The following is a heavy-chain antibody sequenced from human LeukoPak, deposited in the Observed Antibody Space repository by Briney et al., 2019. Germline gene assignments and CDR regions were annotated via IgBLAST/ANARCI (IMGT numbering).Heavy chain of an antibody. J-gene: IGHJ6*02. CDR3: ARVVVVVPAAGPPYYYYGMDV. CDR1: GFTFSSYW. CDR2: IKQDGSEK. Sequence: GGSLRLSCAASGFTFSSYWMSWARQAPGKGLEWVANIKQDGSEKYYVDSVKGRFTISRDNAKNSLYLQMNSLRAEDTAVYYCARVVVVVPAAGPPYYYYGMDVWGQGTTVTVSS. V-gene: IGHV3-7*01. D-gene: IGHD2-2*01.